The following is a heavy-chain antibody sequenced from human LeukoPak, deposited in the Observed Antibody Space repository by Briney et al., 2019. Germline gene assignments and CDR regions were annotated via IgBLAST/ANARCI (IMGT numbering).Heavy chain of an antibody. J-gene: IGHJ4*02. CDR3: AREGRGRSRGYAGGSFAY. CDR1: GGSINSGDYY. D-gene: IGHD6-25*01. CDR2: IYYSGST. V-gene: IGHV4-30-4*01. Sequence: PSQTLSLTCSVSGGSINSGDYYWSWIRQSPGKGLEWIGYIYYSGSTYYNPSLNNRVTISADTSKNQFSLEVNSVTAADTAVYYCAREGRGRSRGYAGGSFAYGGQETLVPVPS.